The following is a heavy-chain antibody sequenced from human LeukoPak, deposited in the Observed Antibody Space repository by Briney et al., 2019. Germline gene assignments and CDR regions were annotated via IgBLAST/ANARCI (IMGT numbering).Heavy chain of an antibody. CDR1: GFSLSTSGMC. V-gene: IGHV2-70*11. D-gene: IGHD3-22*01. Sequence: SGPTLVNPTQTLTLTCTFSGFSLSTSGMCVSWIRQPSGKALEWLARIDWDDDKYYSTSLKTRLTISKDTSKNQVVLTMTNMDPVDTATYYCARDYYDSSGQGYFQHWGQGTLVTVSP. J-gene: IGHJ1*01. CDR3: ARDYYDSSGQGYFQH. CDR2: IDWDDDK.